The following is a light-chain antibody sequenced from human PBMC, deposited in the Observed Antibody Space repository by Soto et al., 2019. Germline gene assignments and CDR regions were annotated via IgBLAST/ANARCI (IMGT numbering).Light chain of an antibody. Sequence: EIVMTQSPATLSVSPVERATLSCRASQSVTISYLAWFQQKPGQAPRLLIYGARSRATGVPDRFSGSGSGTDFSLTISRLEPEDFAVYYCQQYGTSPWTFGQGTKVDIK. CDR3: QQYGTSPWT. V-gene: IGKV3-20*01. J-gene: IGKJ1*01. CDR2: GAR. CDR1: QSVTISY.